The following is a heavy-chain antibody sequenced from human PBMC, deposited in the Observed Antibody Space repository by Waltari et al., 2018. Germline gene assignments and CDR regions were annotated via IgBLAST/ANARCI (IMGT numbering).Heavy chain of an antibody. CDR1: GFEFRAIY. CDR2: VDPGEGRT. V-gene: IGHV1-69-2*01. CDR3: TVSEVGKYFEK. D-gene: IGHD3-10*01. J-gene: IGHJ4*02. Sequence: VRLVQSGAEMRKPGTTLKISCPVSGFEFRAIYVHWVRQAPEKGLEWVGLVDPGEGRTLYAETFQGRVTIAADTSTNIVHMEVRGLRLEDAAVYYCTVSEVGKYFEKWGQGTLVTVSS.